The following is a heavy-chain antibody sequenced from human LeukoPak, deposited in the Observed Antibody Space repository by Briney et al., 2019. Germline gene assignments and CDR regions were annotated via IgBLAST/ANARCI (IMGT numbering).Heavy chain of an antibody. CDR1: GYTFTGYY. Sequence: GASVKVFCKASGYTFTGYYMHWVRQAPGQGLEWMGWINPNSGGTNYAQKFQGRVTMTRDTSISTAYMELSRLRSDDTAVYYCARDAYTMVRGYHNPPGYWGQGTLVTVSS. J-gene: IGHJ4*02. V-gene: IGHV1-2*02. CDR3: ARDAYTMVRGYHNPPGY. D-gene: IGHD3-10*01. CDR2: INPNSGGT.